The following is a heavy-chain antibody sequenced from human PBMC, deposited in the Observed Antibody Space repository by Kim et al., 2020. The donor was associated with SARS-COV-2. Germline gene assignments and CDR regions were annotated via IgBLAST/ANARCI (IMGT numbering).Heavy chain of an antibody. CDR2: ISGSGGST. V-gene: IGHV3-23*01. D-gene: IGHD3-22*01. CDR1: GFTFSSYA. Sequence: GGSLRLSCAASGFTFSSYAMSWVRQAPGKGLEWVSAISGSGGSTYYADSVKGRFTISIDNSKNTLYLQMNSLRAEDTAVYYCAKEQYYYDSSGYYPLYYGMDVWGQGTTVTVSS. J-gene: IGHJ6*02. CDR3: AKEQYYYDSSGYYPLYYGMDV.